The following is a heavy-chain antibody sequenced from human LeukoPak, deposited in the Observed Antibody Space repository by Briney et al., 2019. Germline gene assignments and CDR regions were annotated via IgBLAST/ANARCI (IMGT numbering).Heavy chain of an antibody. J-gene: IGHJ3*02. CDR3: AKWMVRRDFWSGAFDI. CDR2: ISGSGYNS. CDR1: GFTFSSYA. Sequence: GGSLRLSCAASGFTFSSYAMSWVRQAPGKGLEWVSAISGSGYNSYYADSVKGRFTISRDNSKNTLFLQMNSLRGEDTAIYYCAKWMVRRDFWSGAFDIWGQGTMVTV. V-gene: IGHV3-23*01. D-gene: IGHD3-3*01.